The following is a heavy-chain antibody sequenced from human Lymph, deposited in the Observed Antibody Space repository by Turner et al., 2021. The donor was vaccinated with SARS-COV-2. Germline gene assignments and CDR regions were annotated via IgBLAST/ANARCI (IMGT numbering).Heavy chain of an antibody. D-gene: IGHD2-15*01. V-gene: IGHV4-4*02. J-gene: IGHJ4*02. Sequence: QVQLQESGPGLVKPSRTLSLTCAVSGGSISSSNWWNWVRQPPGKGLEWIGEIYHSGNTNYNPSLKSRVTISVDKSKNQFSLKLSSVTAADTAVYYCATKYCSGGSCSYFDYWGQGTLVTVSS. CDR3: ATKYCSGGSCSYFDY. CDR1: GGSISSSNW. CDR2: IYHSGNT.